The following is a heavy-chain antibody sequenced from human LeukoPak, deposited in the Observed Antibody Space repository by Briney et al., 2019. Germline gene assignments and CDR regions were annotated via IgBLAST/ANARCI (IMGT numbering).Heavy chain of an antibody. Sequence: PGGSLRLSCAASGFTFSSYSMNWVRQAPGKGLEWVSSIRCSSSYIYYADSVKGRFTISRDNAKNSLYLQMNSLRAEDTAVYYCARAPSIYCDLTRDAFDIWGQGAMVTVSS. CDR3: ARAPSIYCDLTRDAFDI. CDR2: IRCSSSYI. V-gene: IGHV3-21*01. J-gene: IGHJ3*02. CDR1: GFTFSSYS. D-gene: IGHD4-17*01.